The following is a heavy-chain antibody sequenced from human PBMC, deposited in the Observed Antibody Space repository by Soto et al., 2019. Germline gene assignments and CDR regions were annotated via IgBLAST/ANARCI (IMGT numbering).Heavy chain of an antibody. V-gene: IGHV4-39*01. D-gene: IGHD3-9*01. CDR2: IYYSGST. CDR3: ARRYFDWLFDY. CDR1: GGSISSSSYY. J-gene: IGHJ4*02. Sequence: QLQLQESGPGLVKPSETLSLTCTVSGGSISSSSYYWGWIRQPPGKGLEWIGSIYYSGSTYYNPSLKSRVTISVDTFKNQFSLKLSSVTAADTAVYYRARRYFDWLFDYWGQGTLVTVAS.